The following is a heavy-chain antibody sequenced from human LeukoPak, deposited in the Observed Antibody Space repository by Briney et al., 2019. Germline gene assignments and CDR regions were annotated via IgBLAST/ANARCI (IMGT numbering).Heavy chain of an antibody. Sequence: TGGSLRLSCAASGFTFSDHYMDWVRQAPGKGLEWVGRSSNKANSYTTDYAASVKGRFTISRDDSKNSLYLQMNSLKTEDTAVYYCARAYTSGWYSPGYWGQGTLVTVSS. CDR2: SSNKANSYTT. CDR1: GFTFSDHY. CDR3: ARAYTSGWYSPGY. D-gene: IGHD6-19*01. V-gene: IGHV3-72*01. J-gene: IGHJ4*02.